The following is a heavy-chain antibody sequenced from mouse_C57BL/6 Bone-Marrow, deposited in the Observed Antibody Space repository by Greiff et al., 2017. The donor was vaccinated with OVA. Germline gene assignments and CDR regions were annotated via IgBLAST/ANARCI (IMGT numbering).Heavy chain of an antibody. CDR2: IHPNSGST. V-gene: IGHV1-64*01. Sequence: QVQLQQSGAELVKPGASVKLSCKASGYTFTSYWMHWVKQRPGQGLEWIGMIHPNSGSTNYNEKFKSKATLTVDKSSSTAYMQLSSLTSADSAVYYCARYYYGAFDYWGQGTTLTVSS. CDR1: GYTFTSYW. D-gene: IGHD1-1*01. CDR3: ARYYYGAFDY. J-gene: IGHJ2*01.